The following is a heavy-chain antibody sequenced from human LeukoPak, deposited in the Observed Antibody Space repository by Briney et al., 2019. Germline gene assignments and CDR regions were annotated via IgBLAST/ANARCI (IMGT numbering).Heavy chain of an antibody. CDR2: IYTSGST. V-gene: IGHV4-61*02. J-gene: IGHJ4*02. CDR1: GGSISSGSYY. CDR3: ARDAEDYYFDY. Sequence: MSSQTLSLTCTVSGGSISSGSYYWSWIRQPAGKGLEWIGRIYTSGSTNYNPSLKSRVTIPVDTSKNQFSLKLSSVTAADTAVYYCARDAEDYYFDYWGQGTLVTVSS.